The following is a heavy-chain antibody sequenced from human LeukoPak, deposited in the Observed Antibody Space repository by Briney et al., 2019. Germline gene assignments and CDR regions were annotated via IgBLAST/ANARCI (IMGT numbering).Heavy chain of an antibody. CDR2: ISTSGGNT. J-gene: IGHJ4*02. V-gene: IGHV3-23*01. D-gene: IGHD5-12*01. CDR3: AKDGGPTDIQFDY. CDR1: GFTFSTYA. Sequence: GGSLRLSCAASGFTFSTYAMSWVRQAPGKGLEWVSSISTSGGNTYYADSVKGRFTISRDNSKKTLYLQMNSLRAEDTAVYYCAKDGGPTDIQFDYWGQGTLVTVSS.